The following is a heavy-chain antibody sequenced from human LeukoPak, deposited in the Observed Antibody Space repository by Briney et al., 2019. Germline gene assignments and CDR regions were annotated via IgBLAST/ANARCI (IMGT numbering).Heavy chain of an antibody. CDR1: GYTFTSYG. J-gene: IGHJ4*02. V-gene: IGHV1-18*01. Sequence: GASVKVSCKASGYTFTSYGISWVRQAPGQGLEWMGWISAYNGNTNYAQKLQGRVTMTTDTSTSTAYMEPRSLRSDDTAVYYCARDLRCSGGSCYPQHSSRFDYWGQGTLVTVSS. CDR2: ISAYNGNT. D-gene: IGHD2-15*01. CDR3: ARDLRCSGGSCYPQHSSRFDY.